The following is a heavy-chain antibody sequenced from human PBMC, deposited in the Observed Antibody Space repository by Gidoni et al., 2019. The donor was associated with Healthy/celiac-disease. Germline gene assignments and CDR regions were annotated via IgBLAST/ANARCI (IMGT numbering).Heavy chain of an antibody. CDR1: GFPFCDYG. CDR3: ARYFMEYQLPSLFGSEGGGMDV. CDR2: INWNGGST. Sequence: EVQLVESGGGVVRPGGSLRLSFAASGFPFCDYGLTGGRQAPGQGLEWVSGINWNGGSTGYADAVKGRFTISRDNAKNSLYLQMNSLRAEDTALYYCARYFMEYQLPSLFGSEGGGMDVWGQGTTVTVSS. J-gene: IGHJ6*02. V-gene: IGHV3-20*03. D-gene: IGHD2-2*01.